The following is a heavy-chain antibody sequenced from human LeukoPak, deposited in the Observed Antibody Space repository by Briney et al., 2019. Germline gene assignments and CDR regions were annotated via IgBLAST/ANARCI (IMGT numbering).Heavy chain of an antibody. CDR3: AIVQDIVVVPAAHDSG. V-gene: IGHV3-30*03. D-gene: IGHD2-2*01. CDR2: ISYDGSNK. J-gene: IGHJ4*02. CDR1: GFTFSSYG. Sequence: QPGGSLRLSCAASGFTFSSYGMHWVRQAPGKGLEWVAVISYDGSNKYYADSVKGRFTISRDNSKNTLYLQMNSLRAEDTAVYYCAIVQDIVVVPAAHDSGWGQGTLVTVSS.